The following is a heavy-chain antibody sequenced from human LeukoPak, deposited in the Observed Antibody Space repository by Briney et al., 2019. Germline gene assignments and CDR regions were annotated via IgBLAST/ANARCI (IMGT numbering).Heavy chain of an antibody. D-gene: IGHD5-12*01. V-gene: IGHV3-21*01. CDR3: ARDSVVATITPYYFDY. Sequence: GGSLRLSCAASGFTFSSYSMNWVRQAPGKGLEWVSSISNSSRYIYYADSVKGRFTISRDNAKNSLYLQMNSLRAEDTAVYYCARDSVVATITPYYFDYWGQGTLVTVSS. CDR2: ISNSSRYI. CDR1: GFTFSSYS. J-gene: IGHJ4*02.